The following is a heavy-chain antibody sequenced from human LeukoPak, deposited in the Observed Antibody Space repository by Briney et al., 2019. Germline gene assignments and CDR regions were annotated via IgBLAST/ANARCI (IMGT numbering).Heavy chain of an antibody. V-gene: IGHV1-8*01. J-gene: IGHJ4*02. CDR2: MNPNSGNT. CDR3: ARRCSGYDEMDY. D-gene: IGHD5-12*01. CDR1: GYTFTSYD. Sequence: ASVKVSCKASGYTFTSYDINWVRQASGQGLEWRGWMNPNSGNTGQTQKFQGRVTMTRNTSISTAYMELSSLRSEDTAAYYCARRCSGYDEMDYWGQGTLVTVSS.